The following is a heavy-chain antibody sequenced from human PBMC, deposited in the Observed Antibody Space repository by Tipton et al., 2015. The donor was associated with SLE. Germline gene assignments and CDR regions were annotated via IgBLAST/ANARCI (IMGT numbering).Heavy chain of an antibody. V-gene: IGHV4-34*01. CDR1: GGSFSGYY. D-gene: IGHD6-6*01. CDR2: INHSGST. Sequence: TLSLTCAVYGGSFSGYYWSWIRQPPGKGLEWIGEINHSGSTNYNPSLKSRVTISVDTSKNQFSLKLSSVTAADTAVYYCARDPAMYYSISSGAFDYWGQGILVTVSS. J-gene: IGHJ4*02. CDR3: ARDPAMYYSISSGAFDY.